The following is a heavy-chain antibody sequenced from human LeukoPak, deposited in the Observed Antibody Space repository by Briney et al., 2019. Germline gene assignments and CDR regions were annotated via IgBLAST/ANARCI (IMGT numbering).Heavy chain of an antibody. CDR3: ARDRVQKQWLQFDY. V-gene: IGHV4-4*07. CDR2: IYTSGST. D-gene: IGHD6-19*01. Sequence: PSETLSLTCTVSGGSISSYYWSWIRQPAGKGLEWIGRIYTSGSTNYNPSLKSRVTMSVDTSKNQFSLKLSSVTAADTAVYYCARDRVQKQWLQFDYWGQGTLVTVSS. CDR1: GGSISSYY. J-gene: IGHJ4*02.